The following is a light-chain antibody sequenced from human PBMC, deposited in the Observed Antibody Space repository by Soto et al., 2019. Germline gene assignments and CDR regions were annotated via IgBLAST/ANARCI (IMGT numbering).Light chain of an antibody. CDR3: MKPRQSWT. Sequence: DIVMTQSPLSLPVTPGEPASISCRSSQSLLHSNGYNYLDWYLQKPGQSPQLLIYLGSNRASGVPDRFSGSGSGTDFTLKISRVEAEDVGVYYCMKPRQSWTFGQGTKVDIK. CDR1: QSLLHSNGYNY. CDR2: LGS. J-gene: IGKJ1*01. V-gene: IGKV2-28*01.